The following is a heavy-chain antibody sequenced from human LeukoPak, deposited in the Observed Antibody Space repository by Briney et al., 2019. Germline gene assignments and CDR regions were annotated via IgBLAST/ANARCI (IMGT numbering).Heavy chain of an antibody. CDR2: INNDGTAT. CDR1: GFTFNYFW. CDR3: ATVSQY. V-gene: IGHV3-74*01. J-gene: IGHJ4*02. Sequence: GGSLRLSCAASGFTFNYFWMHWVRRVPGKGLVWVSGINNDGTATYYADSVKGRFTISRDNAKNTVYLQTNGLRAEDTTVYYCATVSQYWGQGTLVTVSS.